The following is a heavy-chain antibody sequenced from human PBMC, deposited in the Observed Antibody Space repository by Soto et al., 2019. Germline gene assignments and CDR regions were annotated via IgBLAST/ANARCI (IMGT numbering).Heavy chain of an antibody. J-gene: IGHJ4*02. CDR3: ARRAETNGWNGFGADKYYFDF. CDR1: GYTFPSYD. D-gene: IGHD1-1*01. Sequence: QVQLVQSGAEVRKPGASVKVSCEASGYTFPSYDIYWVRQATGQGLEWMGWMNPNTGNSGYAQKFQGRVTMTSDTSISTAHMELSSLRSDDTAVYYCARRAETNGWNGFGADKYYFDFWGQGTLVTASS. V-gene: IGHV1-8*01. CDR2: MNPNTGNS.